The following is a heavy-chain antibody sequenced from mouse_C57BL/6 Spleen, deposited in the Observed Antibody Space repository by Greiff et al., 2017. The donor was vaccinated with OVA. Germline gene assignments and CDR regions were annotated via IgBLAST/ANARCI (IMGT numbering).Heavy chain of an antibody. D-gene: IGHD1-1*01. CDR2: IDPEDGET. Sequence: EVKLVESGAELVKPGASVKLSCTASGFNIKDYYMHWVKQRTEQGLEWIGRIDPEDGETKYAPKFQGKATITADTSSNTAYLQLSSLTSEDTAVYYCATGSSYEWYFDVWGTGTTVTVSS. CDR3: ATGSSYEWYFDV. V-gene: IGHV14-2*01. J-gene: IGHJ1*03. CDR1: GFNIKDYY.